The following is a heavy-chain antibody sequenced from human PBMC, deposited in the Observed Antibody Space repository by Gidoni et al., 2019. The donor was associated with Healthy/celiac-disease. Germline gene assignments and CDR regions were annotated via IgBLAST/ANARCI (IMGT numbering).Heavy chain of an antibody. J-gene: IGHJ5*02. CDR3: ARVWSGYYTWFDP. D-gene: IGHD3-3*01. CDR2: IYYSGST. Sequence: QLQLQESGPGLVKPSETLSLTCTVSGGSISSSSYYWGWIRQPPGKGREWIGSIYYSGSTYYNPSLKSRVTISVDTSKNQFSLKLSSVTAADTAVYYCARVWSGYYTWFDPWGQGTLVTVSS. V-gene: IGHV4-39*01. CDR1: GGSISSSSYY.